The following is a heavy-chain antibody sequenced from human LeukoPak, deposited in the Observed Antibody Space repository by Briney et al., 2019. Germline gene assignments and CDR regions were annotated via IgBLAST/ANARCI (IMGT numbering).Heavy chain of an antibody. Sequence: SETLSLTCAVYGGSFSGYYWSWIRQPPGKGLEWIGEINHSGSTNYNPSLKSRVTISVDTSKNQFSLKLSSVTAADTAVYYCARGITIFGVVHGNYFDYWGQGTLVTVSS. V-gene: IGHV4-34*01. CDR1: GGSFSGYY. CDR3: ARGITIFGVVHGNYFDY. J-gene: IGHJ4*02. D-gene: IGHD3-3*01. CDR2: INHSGST.